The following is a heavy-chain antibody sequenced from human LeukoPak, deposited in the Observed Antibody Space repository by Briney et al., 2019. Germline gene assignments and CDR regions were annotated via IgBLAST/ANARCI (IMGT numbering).Heavy chain of an antibody. CDR1: GGSISSYY. D-gene: IGHD2-15*01. CDR2: IYYSGST. J-gene: IGHJ4*02. Sequence: SETLSLTCTVSGGSISSYYWSWIRQPPGKGLEWIGYIYYSGSTNYNPSLKSRVTISVDTSKNQFSLKLSSVTAADTAVYYCANSLYCSGGSCYYFDHWGQGTLVTVSS. V-gene: IGHV4-59*01. CDR3: ANSLYCSGGSCYYFDH.